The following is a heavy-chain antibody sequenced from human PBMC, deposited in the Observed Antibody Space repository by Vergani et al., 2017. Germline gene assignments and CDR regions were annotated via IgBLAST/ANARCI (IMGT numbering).Heavy chain of an antibody. D-gene: IGHD3-16*02. CDR2: INHSGST. CDR1: GGSFSGYY. CDR3: ASGAVTFEGVIEAYYFDY. Sequence: QVQLQQWGAGLLKPSETLSLTCAVYGGSFSGYYWSWIRQPPGKGVEWIGEINHSGSTNYNPSSKRLVTISVDTSNNQFSQKLSAVTAADTAVYYGASGAVTFEGVIEAYYFDYWGQGTLVTVSS. J-gene: IGHJ4*02. V-gene: IGHV4-34*01.